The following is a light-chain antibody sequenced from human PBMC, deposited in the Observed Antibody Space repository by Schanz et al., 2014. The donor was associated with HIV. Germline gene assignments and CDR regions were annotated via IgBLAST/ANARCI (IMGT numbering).Light chain of an antibody. CDR1: SSDVGNYNY. CDR3: SSYAGSNNFV. V-gene: IGLV2-11*01. CDR2: EVN. J-gene: IGLJ2*01. Sequence: QSALTQPRSVSGSPGQSVTISCTGTSSDVGNYNYVTWYQQHPGKAPKLIIYEVNKRPSGVPDRFSGSKSGNTASLTISGLQTEDEADYYCSSYAGSNNFVFGGGTKLTVL.